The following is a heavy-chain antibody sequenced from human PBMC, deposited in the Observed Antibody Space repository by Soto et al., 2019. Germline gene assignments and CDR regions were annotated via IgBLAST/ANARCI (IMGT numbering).Heavy chain of an antibody. V-gene: IGHV1-8*02. J-gene: IGHJ4*02. CDR1: GYTFTSYG. CDR2: MNPNSGNT. Sequence: GASVKGSCKASGYTFTSYGINWVRQAPGQGLEWMGWMNPNSGNTGYAQKFQGRVTMTRNTSISTAYMELSSLRSEDTAVYYCARVVTIAAAGTFGYWGQGTLVTVSS. D-gene: IGHD6-13*01. CDR3: ARVVTIAAAGTFGY.